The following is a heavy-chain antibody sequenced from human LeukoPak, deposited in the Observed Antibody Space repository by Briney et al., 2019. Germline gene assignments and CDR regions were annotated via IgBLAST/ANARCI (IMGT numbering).Heavy chain of an antibody. CDR2: IYYSGNT. J-gene: IGHJ3*02. CDR3: ASEEANDAFDI. CDR1: GFTFSSYW. V-gene: IGHV4-39*01. Sequence: GSLRLSCAASGFTFSSYWMSWVRRPPGKGLEWIGSIYYSGNTYYNPSLKSRVTISVDTSKNQFSLKLSSVTAADTAVYYCASEEANDAFDIWGQGTMVTVSS.